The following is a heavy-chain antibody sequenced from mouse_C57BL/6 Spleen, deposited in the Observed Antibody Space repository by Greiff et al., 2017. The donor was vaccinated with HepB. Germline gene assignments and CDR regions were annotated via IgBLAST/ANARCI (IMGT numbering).Heavy chain of an antibody. CDR1: GFTFSSYA. V-gene: IGHV5-4*01. D-gene: IGHD1-1*01. J-gene: IGHJ4*01. CDR2: ISDGGSYT. CDR3: ARDITTVVEDYYAMDY. Sequence: EVMLVESGGGLVKPGGSLKLSCAASGFTFSSYAMSWVRQTPEKRLEWVATISDGGSYTYYPDNVKGRFTISRDNAKNNLYLQMSHLKSEDTAMYYCARDITTVVEDYYAMDYWGQGTSVTFSS.